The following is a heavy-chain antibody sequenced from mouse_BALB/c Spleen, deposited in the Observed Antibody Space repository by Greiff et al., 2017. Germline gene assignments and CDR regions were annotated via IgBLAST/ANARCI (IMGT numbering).Heavy chain of an antibody. CDR1: GYAFTNYL. J-gene: IGHJ4*01. V-gene: IGHV1-54*03. CDR3: ARSIYYYGTLYAMDY. CDR2: INPGSGGT. D-gene: IGHD1-1*01. Sequence: QVQLQQSEAELVRPGTSVKVSCKASGYAFTNYLIEWVKQRPGQGLEGIGVINPGSGGTNYNEKFKGKATLTADKSSSTAYMQLSSLTSDDSAVYFCARSIYYYGTLYAMDYWGQGTSVTVSS.